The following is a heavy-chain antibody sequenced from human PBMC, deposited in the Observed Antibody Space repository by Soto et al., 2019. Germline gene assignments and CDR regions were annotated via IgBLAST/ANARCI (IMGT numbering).Heavy chain of an antibody. Sequence: GASVKVSCKASGYTFTSYAMHWVRQAPGQRLEWMGWINAGNGNTKYSQKFQGRVTITRDTSASTAYMELSSLRSEDTAVYYCAREGVVVTDAFDIWGQGTMVTVSS. D-gene: IGHD2-15*01. J-gene: IGHJ3*02. CDR1: GYTFTSYA. CDR3: AREGVVVTDAFDI. V-gene: IGHV1-3*01. CDR2: INAGNGNT.